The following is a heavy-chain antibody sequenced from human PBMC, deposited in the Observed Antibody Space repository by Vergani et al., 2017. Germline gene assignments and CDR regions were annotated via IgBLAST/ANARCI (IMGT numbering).Heavy chain of an antibody. CDR3: ARGLRSSSWYEL. J-gene: IGHJ4*02. CDR2: INHSGSP. Sequence: QVQLQQWGAGLLKPSETLSLTCAVYGGSFSGYYWSWIRQPPGKGLEWIGEINHSGSPNYNPSLKSRVTISVDTSKNQFSLKLSSVTAADTAVYYCARGLRSSSWYELWGQGTLVTVSS. CDR1: GGSFSGYY. V-gene: IGHV4-34*01. D-gene: IGHD6-13*01.